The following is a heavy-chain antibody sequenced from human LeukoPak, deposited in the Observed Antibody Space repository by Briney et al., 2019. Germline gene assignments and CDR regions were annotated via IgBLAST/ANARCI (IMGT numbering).Heavy chain of an antibody. J-gene: IGHJ4*02. V-gene: IGHV3-20*04. D-gene: IGHD6-6*01. Sequence: GGSLRLSCVASGFTFDDYGMIWVRHAPGKGLKWVSAINWNGGSTGYADFVKGRFTISRDDAKNSLFLQMNSLRAEDTAFYYCARKASYSSSAYNPHYFDYWGQGALVTVSS. CDR1: GFTFDDYG. CDR2: INWNGGST. CDR3: ARKASYSSSAYNPHYFDY.